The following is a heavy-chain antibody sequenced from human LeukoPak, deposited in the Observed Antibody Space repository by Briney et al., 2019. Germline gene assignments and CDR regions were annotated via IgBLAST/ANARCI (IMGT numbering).Heavy chain of an antibody. Sequence: ASVKVSCKASGYTFTSYGISWVRQAPGQGLEWMGWISAYNGNTNYAQKLQGRVTMTTDTSTSTAYMELRSLRSDDTAVYYCARGYCSGGSCYSDNAYWGQGTLVTVSS. V-gene: IGHV1-18*01. D-gene: IGHD2-15*01. J-gene: IGHJ4*02. CDR1: GYTFTSYG. CDR2: ISAYNGNT. CDR3: ARGYCSGGSCYSDNAY.